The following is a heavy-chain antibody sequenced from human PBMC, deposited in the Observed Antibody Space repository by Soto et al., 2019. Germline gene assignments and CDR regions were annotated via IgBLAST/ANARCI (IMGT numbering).Heavy chain of an antibody. D-gene: IGHD3-9*01. J-gene: IGHJ4*02. CDR2: IGSKGETYAT. CDR1: GFTFGASN. V-gene: IGHV3-73*02. Sequence: EVQLVESGGDLVQPGGSLKLSCAASGFTFGASNLQWVRQASGKGLEWLGRIGSKGETYATTYAASVKGRFTISRDDSKKTAYLQMNNPESEDTAVYYCSRDDSDWFFNWGRGTLVTVSS. CDR3: SRDDSDWFFN.